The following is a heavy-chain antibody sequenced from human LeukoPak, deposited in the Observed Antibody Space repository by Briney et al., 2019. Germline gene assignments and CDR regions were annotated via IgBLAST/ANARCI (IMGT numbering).Heavy chain of an antibody. D-gene: IGHD7-27*01. CDR1: GYTFTDLY. V-gene: IGHV1-2*02. J-gene: IGHJ4*02. CDR3: ARDHNWGPDY. Sequence: ASVKVSCKTSGYTFTDLYFHWLRQAPGQGLEWMGWIHPKSGDTNYAERFQGRVSLTRDTSISTAYVELSSLRSDDTAVYYCARDHNWGPDYWGQGTLVSVSS. CDR2: IHPKSGDT.